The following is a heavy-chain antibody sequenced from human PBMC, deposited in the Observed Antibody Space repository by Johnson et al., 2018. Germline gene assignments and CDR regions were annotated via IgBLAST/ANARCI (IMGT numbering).Heavy chain of an antibody. Sequence: QVQLVQSGGGLVKPGGSLRLSCAASGFTFSDYHMSWIRQAPGTGLAWILYISNDGRTIFYAASVRARFTISRDNAKNSLYLQMNSLKTEDTAVYYCARNPGGQYGMDVWGQGTTVTVSS. D-gene: IGHD3-16*01. J-gene: IGHJ6*02. CDR1: GFTFSDYH. V-gene: IGHV3-11*01. CDR3: ARNPGGQYGMDV. CDR2: ISNDGRTI.